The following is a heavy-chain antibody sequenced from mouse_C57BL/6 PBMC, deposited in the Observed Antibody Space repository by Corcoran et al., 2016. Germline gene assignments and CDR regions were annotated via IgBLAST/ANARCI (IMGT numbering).Heavy chain of an antibody. Sequence: QIQLVQSGPELKKPGETVKISCKASGYTFTTYGMSWVKQAPGKGLKWMGWINTYSGVPTYADDFKGRFAFSLETSASTAYLQINNLKNEDTATYFCARTYWGAPDYWGQGTSVTVSS. J-gene: IGHJ4*01. V-gene: IGHV9-3*01. CDR1: GYTFTTYG. D-gene: IGHD2-10*01. CDR2: INTYSGVP. CDR3: ARTYWGAPDY.